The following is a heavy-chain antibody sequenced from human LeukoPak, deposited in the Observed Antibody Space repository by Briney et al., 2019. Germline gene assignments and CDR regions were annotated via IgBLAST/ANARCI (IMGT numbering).Heavy chain of an antibody. CDR2: IYSGGST. CDR1: GFTVSSNY. J-gene: IGHJ4*02. V-gene: IGHV3-53*01. Sequence: GGSLRLSCAASGFTVSSNYMSWVRRAPGEGLEWVSVIYSGGSTYYADSVKGRFTISRDNSKNTLYLQMNSLRAEDTAVYYCARDNKYCSGGSCYFAFDYWGQGTLVTVSS. D-gene: IGHD2-15*01. CDR3: ARDNKYCSGGSCYFAFDY.